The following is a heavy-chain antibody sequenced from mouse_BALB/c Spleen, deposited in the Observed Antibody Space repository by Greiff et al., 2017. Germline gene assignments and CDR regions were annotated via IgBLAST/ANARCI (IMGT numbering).Heavy chain of an antibody. J-gene: IGHJ2*01. V-gene: IGHV1S137*01. CDR2: ISTYYGDA. CDR3: ARAPDYDAVLFDY. D-gene: IGHD2-4*01. Sequence: QVQLQQSGAELVRPGVSVKISCKGSGYTFTDYAMHWVKQSHAKSLEWIGVISTYYGDASYNQKFKGKATMTVDKSSSTAYMELRSLTSEDSAVYYCARAPDYDAVLFDYWGQGTTLTVSS. CDR1: GYTFTDYA.